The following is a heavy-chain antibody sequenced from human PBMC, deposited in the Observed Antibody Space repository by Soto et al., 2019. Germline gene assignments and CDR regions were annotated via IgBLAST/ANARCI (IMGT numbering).Heavy chain of an antibody. V-gene: IGHV3-15*01. CDR3: IRDPYGST. D-gene: IGHD3-10*01. CDR1: GFTFSTAW. CDR2: IKTTSDGGTI. J-gene: IGHJ5*02. Sequence: EVQVVESGGGLVKPGESLRLSCAASGFTFSTAWMTWVRQAPGRGLEWVARIKTTSDGGTIHYAAPVKGRFTISRDDSKDTLFLQMNSLKIEDTALYHCIRDPYGSTWGQGTLVTVSS.